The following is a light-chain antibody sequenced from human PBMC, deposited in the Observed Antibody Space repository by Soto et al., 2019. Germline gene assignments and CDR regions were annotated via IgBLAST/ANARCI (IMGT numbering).Light chain of an antibody. CDR1: SSDVGGYNY. J-gene: IGLJ2*01. V-gene: IGLV2-14*01. CDR3: SSYTITSTLVV. CDR2: EVS. Sequence: QSVLTQPASVSGSPGQYITISCTGTSSDVGGYNYVSWYQQHPGKAPKLMIYEVSSRPSGVSTRFPGSRSGNTASLTISGLQADAEADYYCSSYTITSTLVVFGGGTKVTVL.